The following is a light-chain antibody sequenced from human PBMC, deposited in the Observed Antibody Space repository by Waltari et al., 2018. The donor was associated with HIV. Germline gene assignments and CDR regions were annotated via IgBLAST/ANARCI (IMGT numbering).Light chain of an antibody. J-gene: IGLJ2*01. V-gene: IGLV2-8*01. CDR1: SSDVGGYNY. Sequence: QSALTHPPSASGSPGQSVTIPRTGTSSDVGGYNYLSWYQQHPGKAPKLMIYEVSKRPSGVPDRFSGSKSGNTASLTVSGLQAEDEADYYCSSYAGSNNRVFGGGTKLTVL. CDR2: EVS. CDR3: SSYAGSNNRV.